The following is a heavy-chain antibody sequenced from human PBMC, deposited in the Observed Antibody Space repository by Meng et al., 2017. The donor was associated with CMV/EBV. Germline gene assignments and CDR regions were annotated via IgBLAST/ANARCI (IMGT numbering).Heavy chain of an antibody. CDR2: IYWDDDT. Sequence: QITLKEYCPTLVKPTQTLMLACTFSGFSLSTSGVGVGWIRQPPGKALEWLALIYWDDDTRYSPSLKSRLTITKDTSKNQVVLTMTNMDPVDTATYYCARGGLRGFDYWGQGTLVTVSS. V-gene: IGHV2-5*02. D-gene: IGHD4-17*01. J-gene: IGHJ4*02. CDR3: ARGGLRGFDY. CDR1: GFSLSTSGVG.